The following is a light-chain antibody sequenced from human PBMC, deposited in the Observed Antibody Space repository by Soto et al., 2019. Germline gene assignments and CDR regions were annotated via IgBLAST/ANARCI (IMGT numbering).Light chain of an antibody. CDR3: QQYATSPIT. Sequence: ENVLTQSQDTLTLSPGERATLSCRASESVGRSYLAWFQQKPGQVPRLVVSGASSRATGIPDRFRGSGSGTDFTLTISRLEPEDFAVYYCQQYATSPITFGQGTRLEIK. J-gene: IGKJ5*01. V-gene: IGKV3-20*01. CDR1: ESVGRSY. CDR2: GAS.